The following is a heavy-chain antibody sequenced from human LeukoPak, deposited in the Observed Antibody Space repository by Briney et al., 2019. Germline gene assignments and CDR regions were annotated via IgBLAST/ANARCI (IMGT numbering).Heavy chain of an antibody. D-gene: IGHD2-2*01. V-gene: IGHV3-23*01. CDR2: ISSSGSGGNT. CDR1: GVTLSSYA. CDR3: AKDLCSSTSCYFYYYYGMDV. Sequence: GGSLRLSCAASGVTLSSYAMSWARQAPGKGLEWVSGISSSGSGGNTYYADSVKGRFTISRDNSKNTLYLQMNSLRAEDTAVYYCAKDLCSSTSCYFYYYYGMDVWGQGTTVTVSS. J-gene: IGHJ6*02.